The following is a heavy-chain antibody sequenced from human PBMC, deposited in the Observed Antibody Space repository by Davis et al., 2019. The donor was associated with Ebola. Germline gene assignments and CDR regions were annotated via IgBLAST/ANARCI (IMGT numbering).Heavy chain of an antibody. D-gene: IGHD6-13*01. V-gene: IGHV4-59*01. CDR2: IYYSGSV. J-gene: IGHJ4*02. CDR3: ARGYSSNWSGGDLFDC. Sequence: PSETLSLTCTVSGGSISGYYWSWIRQPPGKGLEWIGYIYYSGSVNYNPSLKSRVTISLDTSKNQFSLKLRSVTAADTAVYYCARGYSSNWSGGDLFDCWGQGTLVTVSS. CDR1: GGSISGYY.